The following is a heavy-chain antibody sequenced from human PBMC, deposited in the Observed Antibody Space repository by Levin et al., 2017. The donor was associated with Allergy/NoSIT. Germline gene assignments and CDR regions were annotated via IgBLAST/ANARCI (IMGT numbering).Heavy chain of an antibody. CDR1: GFTFSSYA. V-gene: IGHV3-23*01. CDR3: ARVSGYYIGGYYYDYGMDG. CDR2: ISGSGGST. D-gene: IGHD3-22*01. Sequence: GGSLRLSCAASGFTFSSYAMSWVRQAPGKGLEWVSAISGSGGSTYYADSVKGRFTISRDNSKNTLYLQMNSLRAEDTAVYYCARVSGYYIGGYYYDYGMDGWGQGTTVTVSS. J-gene: IGHJ6*02.